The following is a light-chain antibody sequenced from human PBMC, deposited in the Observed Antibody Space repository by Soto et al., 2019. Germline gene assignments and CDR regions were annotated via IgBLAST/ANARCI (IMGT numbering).Light chain of an antibody. CDR1: SSDVGGHNY. CDR3: CSYAGSYSWV. J-gene: IGLJ3*02. Sequence: QPVLTQPRSVSESPGQSVTISCTGTSSDVGGHNYVSWYQQHPGKAPKLLIYDVHERPSGVPDRFSGSRSGNTASLTISGLQADDEADYYCCSYAGSYSWVFGGGTKLTVL. CDR2: DVH. V-gene: IGLV2-11*01.